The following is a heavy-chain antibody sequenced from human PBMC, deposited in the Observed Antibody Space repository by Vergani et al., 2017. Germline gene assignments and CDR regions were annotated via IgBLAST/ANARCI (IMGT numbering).Heavy chain of an antibody. J-gene: IGHJ4*02. CDR2: ISYDGSNK. Sequence: QVQLVESGGGVVQPGRSLRLSCAASGFTFSSYAMHWVRQAPGKGLEWVAVISYDGSNKYYADSVKGRFTISRDNSKNTLYLQMNSLRAEDTAVYYCAKVSSGWRGYFDYWGQGTLVTVSS. CDR1: GFTFSSYA. D-gene: IGHD6-19*01. CDR3: AKVSSGWRGYFDY. V-gene: IGHV3-30-3*01.